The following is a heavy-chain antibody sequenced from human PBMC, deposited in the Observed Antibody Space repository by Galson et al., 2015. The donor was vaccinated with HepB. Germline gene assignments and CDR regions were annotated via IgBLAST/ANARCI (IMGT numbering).Heavy chain of an antibody. CDR1: GFTVSSNY. Sequence: SLRLSCAASGFTVSSNYMSWVRQAPGKGLEWVSVIYSGGSTYYADSVKGRFTISRHNSKNTLYLQMNSLRAEGTAVYYCARDKGYCSGGSCYAHSAFDIWGQGTMATVSS. V-gene: IGHV3-53*04. CDR3: ARDKGYCSGGSCYAHSAFDI. CDR2: IYSGGST. D-gene: IGHD2-15*01. J-gene: IGHJ3*02.